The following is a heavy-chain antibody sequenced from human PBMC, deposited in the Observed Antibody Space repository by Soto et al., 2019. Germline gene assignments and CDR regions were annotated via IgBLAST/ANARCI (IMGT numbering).Heavy chain of an antibody. J-gene: IGHJ4*02. Sequence: KPSETLSLTCTVSGGSISSGGYYWSWIRQHPGKGLEWIGYIYYSGSTYYNPSLKSRVTISVDTSKNQFSLKLSSVTAADTAVYYCARVGVAGRAAIDYWGQGTLVTVSS. CDR3: ARVGVAGRAAIDY. V-gene: IGHV4-31*02. CDR2: IYYSGST. D-gene: IGHD6-19*01. CDR1: GGSISSGGYY.